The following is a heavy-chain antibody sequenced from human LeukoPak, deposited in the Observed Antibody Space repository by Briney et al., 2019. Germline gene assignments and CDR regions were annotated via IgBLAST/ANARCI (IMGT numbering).Heavy chain of an antibody. CDR2: IYTSGST. D-gene: IGHD1-26*01. CDR3: ASGAPGVGY. Sequence: SETLSLTCTVSGGSISSYYWSWIRQPTGKGLDWIGRIYTSGSTNNPSLKSRVTLSVDTSKNQFSLKLSSVTAADTAVYYCASGAPGVGYWGQGTLVTVSS. J-gene: IGHJ4*02. V-gene: IGHV4-4*07. CDR1: GGSISSYY.